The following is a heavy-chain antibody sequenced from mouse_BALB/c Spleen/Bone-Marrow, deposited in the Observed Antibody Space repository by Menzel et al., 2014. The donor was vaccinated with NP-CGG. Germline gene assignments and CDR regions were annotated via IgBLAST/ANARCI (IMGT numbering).Heavy chain of an antibody. D-gene: IGHD2-4*01. CDR1: GYTFTSYV. CDR3: VRGVYYDYDEGALDY. Sequence: VQLQQPGPELIKPGASVKMSCKASGYTFTSYVVHCVKQKPGQGLKWIGYINPYNDGTKYNEKFKGKATLTSDKSSSTAYMDLSSLASEDTAVYYCVRGVYYDYDEGALDYWGQGTPVTVSS. CDR2: INPYNDGT. V-gene: IGHV1-14*01. J-gene: IGHJ4*01.